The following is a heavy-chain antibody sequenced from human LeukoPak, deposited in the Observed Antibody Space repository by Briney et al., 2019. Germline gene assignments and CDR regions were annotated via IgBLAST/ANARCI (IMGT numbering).Heavy chain of an antibody. CDR3: ARDQGLTAPPPYGLDV. D-gene: IGHD5-18*01. CDR1: GGTFSSSA. J-gene: IGHJ6*02. Sequence: SVKVSCKASGGTFSSSAITWVRQAPGQGLEWMGRIIPVLNITNYAQKFQGRVTITADTSTSIAYMELSSLRSEETAVYYCARDQGLTAPPPYGLDVWSQGTTVTVSS. V-gene: IGHV1-69*04. CDR2: IIPVLNIT.